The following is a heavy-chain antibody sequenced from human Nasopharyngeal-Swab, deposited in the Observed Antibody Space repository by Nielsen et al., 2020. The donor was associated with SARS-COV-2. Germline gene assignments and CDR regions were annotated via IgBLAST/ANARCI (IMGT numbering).Heavy chain of an antibody. CDR2: IKSKTDGGTT. CDR3: TTDEDLGGSYHDY. V-gene: IGHV3-15*01. CDR1: GFTFSNAW. J-gene: IGHJ4*02. Sequence: GESLKTSCAASGFTFSNAWMSWVRQAPGKGLEWVGRIKSKTDGGTTDYAAPVKGRFTISRDDSKNTLYLQMNSLKTEDTAVYYCTTDEDLGGSYHDYWGQGTLVTVSS. D-gene: IGHD1-26*01.